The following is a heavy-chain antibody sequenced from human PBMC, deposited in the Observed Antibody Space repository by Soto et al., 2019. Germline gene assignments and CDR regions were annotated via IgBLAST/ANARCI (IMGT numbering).Heavy chain of an antibody. D-gene: IGHD2-21*02. CDR3: VAELYSGGGCCSFDF. CDR2: IIVASGRT. V-gene: IGHV1-58*01. CDR1: GFTFTNSA. Sequence: SVKVSCKTSGFTFTNSAVQWVRQARGQRLEWIGWIIVASGRTNYAREVQERVTISRDTSTSTAYTELSGLRSEDTAVYYCVAELYSGGGCCSFDFWGQGTMVTVSS. J-gene: IGHJ3*01.